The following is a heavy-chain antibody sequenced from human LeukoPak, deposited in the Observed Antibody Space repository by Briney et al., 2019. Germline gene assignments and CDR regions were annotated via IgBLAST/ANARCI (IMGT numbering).Heavy chain of an antibody. J-gene: IGHJ4*02. D-gene: IGHD6-13*01. CDR2: INRDGSST. Sequence: GGSLRLSCAASGFTFSDYWMHWVRQAPGKGLVWVSRINRDGSSTNYADSVKGRFTISRDNAKNTLSLQMNSLRAEDTAVYYCARDRGISAAGDTHWGQGTLVTVSS. CDR3: ARDRGISAAGDTH. CDR1: GFTFSDYW. V-gene: IGHV3-74*01.